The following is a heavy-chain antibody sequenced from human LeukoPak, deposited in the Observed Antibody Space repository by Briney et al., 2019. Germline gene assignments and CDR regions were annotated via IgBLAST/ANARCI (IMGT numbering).Heavy chain of an antibody. D-gene: IGHD1-26*01. V-gene: IGHV3-23*01. Sequence: AASLRLSCGTSGFTFSSYGMTWVRQAPGKGLEWVSSINSSGGIAYYADSVKGRFTISRDKSRNTLFLQMNSLRAEDTAIYYCAKDQGELRFDPWGQGTLVTVSS. CDR1: GFTFSSYG. CDR2: INSSGGIA. J-gene: IGHJ5*02. CDR3: AKDQGELRFDP.